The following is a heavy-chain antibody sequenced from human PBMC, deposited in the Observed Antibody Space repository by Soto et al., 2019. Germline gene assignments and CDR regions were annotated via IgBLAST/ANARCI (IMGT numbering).Heavy chain of an antibody. D-gene: IGHD1-26*01. CDR2: IYYSGST. CDR3: ARGGIPPSGYGIAYAMDV. J-gene: IGHJ6*04. Sequence: QLQLQESGPGLVRPSETLSLTCTVSGVSISGSRYYWGWIRQPPGRGLEWIGNIYYSGSTYYTPALKSRVPLSVDPSKNQFSLNLNSVTAADTAVYHCARGGIPPSGYGIAYAMDVWGKGTKVTV. CDR1: GVSISGSRYY. V-gene: IGHV4-39*01.